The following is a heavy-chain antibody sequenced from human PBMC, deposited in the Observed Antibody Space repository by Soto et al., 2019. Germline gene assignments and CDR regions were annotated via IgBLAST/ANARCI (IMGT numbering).Heavy chain of an antibody. Sequence: PGGSLRLSCAASGFTFSSYAMHWVRQAPGKGLEWVAVISYDGSNKYYADSVKGRFTISRDNSKNTLYLQMNSLRAEDTAVYYCARAPNVDTAMVTTNYYYYGMDVWGQGTTVTVSS. J-gene: IGHJ6*02. CDR3: ARAPNVDTAMVTTNYYYYGMDV. D-gene: IGHD5-18*01. CDR1: GFTFSSYA. CDR2: ISYDGSNK. V-gene: IGHV3-30-3*01.